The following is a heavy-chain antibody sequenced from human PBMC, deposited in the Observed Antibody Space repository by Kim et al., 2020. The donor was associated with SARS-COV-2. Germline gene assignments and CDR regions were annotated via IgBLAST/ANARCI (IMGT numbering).Heavy chain of an antibody. J-gene: IGHJ4*02. CDR1: GYTFTGYY. V-gene: IGHV1-2*02. D-gene: IGHD3-16*01. CDR2: INPNSGGT. CDR3: AREMITFGGVRGFDY. Sequence: ASVKVSCKASGYTFTGYYMHWVRQAPGQGLEWMGWINPNSGGTNYAQKFQGRVTMTRDTSISTAYMELSRLRSDDTAVYYCAREMITFGGVRGFDYWGQGTLVTVSS.